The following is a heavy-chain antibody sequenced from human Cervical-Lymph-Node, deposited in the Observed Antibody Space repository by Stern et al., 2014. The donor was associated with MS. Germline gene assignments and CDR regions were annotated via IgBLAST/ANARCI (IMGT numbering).Heavy chain of an antibody. J-gene: IGHJ5*02. CDR3: ATGDDIVVVPASFGGFDP. V-gene: IGHV1-24*01. Sequence: QVQLVQSGAEVKKPGASVKVSCKVSGYTLTELSMHWVRQAPGKGLEWMGGFDPEDGETIYAQKFQGRVTMTGDTSTDTAYLELSSLRSEDTAVYYCATGDDIVVVPASFGGFDPWGQGTLVTVSS. D-gene: IGHD2-2*01. CDR2: FDPEDGET. CDR1: GYTLTELS.